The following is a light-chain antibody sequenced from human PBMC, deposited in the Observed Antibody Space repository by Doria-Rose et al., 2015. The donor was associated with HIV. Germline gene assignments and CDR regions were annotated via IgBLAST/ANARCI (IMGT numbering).Light chain of an antibody. J-gene: IGKJ1*01. Sequence: AIRMTQSPSSLSASTGDRVIITCRASQDISNYLARYQQKPGKAPKLLIYAASTLQSGVPSRFSGSGSGTDFTLTISYLQSEDFATYYCQQYYSYPPTFGQGTKVEVK. CDR2: AAS. V-gene: IGKV1-8*01. CDR3: QQYYSYPPT. CDR1: QDISNY.